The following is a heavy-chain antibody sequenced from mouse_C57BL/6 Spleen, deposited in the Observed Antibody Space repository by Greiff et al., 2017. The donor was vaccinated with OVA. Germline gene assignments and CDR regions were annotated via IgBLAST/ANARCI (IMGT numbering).Heavy chain of an antibody. CDR2: ISSGSSTI. CDR3: ASRGMITNYYAMDY. Sequence: EVKLVESGGGLVKPGGSLKLSCAASGFTFSDYGMHWVRQAPEKGLEWVAYISSGSSTIYYADPVKGRFTILRVNAKNTLFLQMARLRSEETAMYYCASRGMITNYYAMDYWGQGPAVTVSS. J-gene: IGHJ4*01. D-gene: IGHD2-4*01. CDR1: GFTFSDYG. V-gene: IGHV5-17*01.